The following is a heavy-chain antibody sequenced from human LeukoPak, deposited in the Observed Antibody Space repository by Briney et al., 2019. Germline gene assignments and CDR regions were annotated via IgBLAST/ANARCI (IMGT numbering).Heavy chain of an antibody. CDR1: GFTFSTYW. Sequence: AGGPLRLYCAVSGFTFSTYWMHWVRQAPGKGLVGVSRINTDGSLINYADSVKGRFTMSRDNSKNTLYLQMSSLRAEDTAVYYCARIIVVATGIDYWGQGTLVTVSS. V-gene: IGHV3-74*01. CDR2: INTDGSLI. CDR3: ARIIVVATGIDY. J-gene: IGHJ4*02. D-gene: IGHD1-26*01.